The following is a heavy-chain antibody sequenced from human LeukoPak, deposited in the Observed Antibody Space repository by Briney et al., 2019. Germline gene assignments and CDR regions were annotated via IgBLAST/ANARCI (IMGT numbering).Heavy chain of an antibody. Sequence: GGSLRLSCAASGFTVSSNYMSWVRQAPGKGLEWVSVIYSGGSTYYADSVKGRFTISRDNSKNSLYLQMNSLRAEDTAVYYCARDVGLTFGYYFDYWGQGTLVTVSS. CDR3: ARDVGLTFGYYFDY. D-gene: IGHD3/OR15-3a*01. CDR1: GFTVSSNY. CDR2: IYSGGST. J-gene: IGHJ4*02. V-gene: IGHV3-53*01.